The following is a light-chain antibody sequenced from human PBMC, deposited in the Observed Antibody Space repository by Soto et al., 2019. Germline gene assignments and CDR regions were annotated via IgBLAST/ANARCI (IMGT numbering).Light chain of an antibody. J-gene: IGKJ2*01. V-gene: IGKV2-28*01. CDR3: MQALQTPPA. Sequence: DIVMTQSPLSLPVTPGEPASISCRSSQSLLHSNGYNYLDWYVQKPGQSPQLLFYLGSSRASGGPDRFSGSGSGAEFTLKISRVEAEDVGVYYCMQALQTPPAFGQGTKREIK. CDR1: QSLLHSNGYNY. CDR2: LGS.